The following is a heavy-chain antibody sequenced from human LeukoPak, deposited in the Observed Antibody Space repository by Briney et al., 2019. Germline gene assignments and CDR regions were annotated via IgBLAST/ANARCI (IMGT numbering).Heavy chain of an antibody. CDR1: GFIFSAYW. Sequence: GGSLRLSCAASGFIFSAYWMHWVRQAPGKGLVWVARINSDGSTTTYADSVKGRFTISRDNARNSLYLQMNSLRAEDTAIYFCARLFGGVTTFDYWGRGALVTVSS. CDR3: ARLFGGVTTFDY. D-gene: IGHD4-11*01. CDR2: INSDGSTT. J-gene: IGHJ4*02. V-gene: IGHV3-74*01.